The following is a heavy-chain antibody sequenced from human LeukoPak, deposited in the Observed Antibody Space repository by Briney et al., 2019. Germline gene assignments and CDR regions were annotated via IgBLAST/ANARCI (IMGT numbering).Heavy chain of an antibody. CDR2: INPSGGGT. CDR3: ATIEY. Sequence: ASVKVSCKASGYPFTSYYIHWVRQAPGQGLEWMGIINPSGGGTNYAQKFQGRVTMTRDTSTSTLYMELSSLRPEDTALYYCATIEYWGQGTLVTVSS. CDR1: GYPFTSYY. V-gene: IGHV1-46*01. J-gene: IGHJ4*02.